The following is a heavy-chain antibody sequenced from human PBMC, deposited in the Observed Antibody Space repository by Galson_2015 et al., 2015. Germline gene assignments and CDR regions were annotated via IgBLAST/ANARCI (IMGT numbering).Heavy chain of an antibody. V-gene: IGHV3-23*01. Sequence: SLRLSCAASGFTFSDYAMSWLRQAPGRGLEWVSTIRGSGGSTYYADSVKGRFTISRDISRNTLYLQMNSLRAEDTAIYYCAKDLYMVTTVDYWAQGTLVTVSS. CDR3: AKDLYMVTTVDY. CDR1: GFTFSDYA. D-gene: IGHD4-17*01. J-gene: IGHJ4*02. CDR2: IRGSGGST.